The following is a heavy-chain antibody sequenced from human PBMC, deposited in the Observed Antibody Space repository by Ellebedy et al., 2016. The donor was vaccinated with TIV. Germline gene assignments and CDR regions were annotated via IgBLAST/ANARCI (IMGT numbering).Heavy chain of an antibody. CDR2: IYYSGST. V-gene: IGHV4-34*01. CDR1: GGSFSGYY. Sequence: SETLSLTXAVYGGSFSGYYWGWIRQPPGKGLEWIGSIYYSGSTYYNPSLKSRVTISVDTSKNQFSLKLSSVTAADTAVYYCARGGWHTDTAMVTWGQGTLVTVSS. J-gene: IGHJ4*02. D-gene: IGHD5-18*01. CDR3: ARGGWHTDTAMVT.